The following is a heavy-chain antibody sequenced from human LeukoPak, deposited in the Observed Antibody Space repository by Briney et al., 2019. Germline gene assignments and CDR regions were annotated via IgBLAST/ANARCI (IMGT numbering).Heavy chain of an antibody. CDR1: GFTFSSYW. V-gene: IGHV3-74*01. CDR3: ARASSSSAWVHMDV. Sequence: PGGSLRLSCAASGFTFSSYWMHWVRQAPGKGLVWVSRINSDGSSTSYADSVKGRFTISRDNAKNTLYLQMSSLRAEDTAVYYCARASSSSAWVHMDVWGKGTTVTVSS. D-gene: IGHD6-6*01. J-gene: IGHJ6*03. CDR2: INSDGSST.